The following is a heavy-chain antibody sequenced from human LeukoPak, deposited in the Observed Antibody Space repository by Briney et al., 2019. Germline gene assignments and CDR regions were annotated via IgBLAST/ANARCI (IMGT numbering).Heavy chain of an antibody. Sequence: GSLRLSCAASGFTFSSYSMNWVRQAPGKGLVWVSHITASGTAMFYADSVKGRFTISRDNAKNSLYLQMNSLRDEDTAVYYCASSGSYRFDYWGQGTLVTVSS. CDR1: GFTFSSYS. CDR2: ITASGTAM. CDR3: ASSGSYRFDY. D-gene: IGHD1-26*01. J-gene: IGHJ4*02. V-gene: IGHV3-48*02.